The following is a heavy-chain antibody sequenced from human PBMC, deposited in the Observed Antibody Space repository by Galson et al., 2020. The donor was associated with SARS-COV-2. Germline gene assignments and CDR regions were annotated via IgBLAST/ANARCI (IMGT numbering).Heavy chain of an antibody. CDR3: ARSPVLRFLENYYYYMDV. Sequence: GGSLRLSCAASGFTFSSYSMNWVRQAPGKGLEWVSSISSSSSYIYYADSVKGRFTISRDNAKNSLYLQMNSLRAEDTAVYYCARSPVLRFLENYYYYMDVWGKGTTVTVSS. CDR1: GFTFSSYS. V-gene: IGHV3-21*01. J-gene: IGHJ6*03. CDR2: ISSSSSYI. D-gene: IGHD3-3*01.